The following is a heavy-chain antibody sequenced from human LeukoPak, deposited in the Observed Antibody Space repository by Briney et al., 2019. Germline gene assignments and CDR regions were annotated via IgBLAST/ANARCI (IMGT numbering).Heavy chain of an antibody. CDR1: GFTFSYYA. CDR3: ARELFSSGSCPDG. D-gene: IGHD3-10*01. CDR2: IWCDGSNK. J-gene: IGHJ4*02. V-gene: IGHV3-33*01. Sequence: GGSLRLSCSASGFTFSYYAMRWVRQALGKGLEWVALIWCDGSNKYYADSVKGRITISRDNSKNTVYLQMNSLRAEDTAVYYCARELFSSGSCPDGWGQGTLVTVSS.